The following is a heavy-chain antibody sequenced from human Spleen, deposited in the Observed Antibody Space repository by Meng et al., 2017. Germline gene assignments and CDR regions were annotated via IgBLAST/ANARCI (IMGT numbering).Heavy chain of an antibody. CDR3: ARGDITMIVGY. J-gene: IGHJ4*02. V-gene: IGHV4-38-2*02. D-gene: IGHD3-22*01. CDR1: GYSISSGYY. Sequence: GSLRLSCTVSGYSISSGYYWGWIRQPPGKGLEWIGSIYHSGSTYYNPSLKSRVTISVDTSKNQFSLKLSSVTAADTAVYYCARGDITMIVGYWGQGTLVTVSS. CDR2: IYHSGST.